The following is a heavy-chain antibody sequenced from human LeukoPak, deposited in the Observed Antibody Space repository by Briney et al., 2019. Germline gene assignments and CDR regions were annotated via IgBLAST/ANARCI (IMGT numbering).Heavy chain of an antibody. V-gene: IGHV3-48*04. CDR1: GFSFSSFN. CDR2: ISGSGDTV. J-gene: IGHJ4*02. CDR3: ARGGLRVEGALGY. Sequence: GGSLRLSCAASGFSFSSFNMNWVRQAPGKGLEWVSYISGSGDTVYYADSVKGRFTISRVNAKNSVHLQMNSLRAEDTAVYYCARGGLRVEGALGYWGQGTLVTVSS. D-gene: IGHD1-26*01.